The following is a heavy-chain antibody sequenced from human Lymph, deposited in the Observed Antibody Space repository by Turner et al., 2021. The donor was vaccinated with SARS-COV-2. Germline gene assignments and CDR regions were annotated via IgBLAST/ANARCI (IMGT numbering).Heavy chain of an antibody. CDR1: GFTFSSYE. Sequence: EVQLVESGGGLVQPGGSLRYSCTASGFTFSSYEMSWVRQAPGKGLEWVANIKQDGSEKYYVDSVKGRFTISRNNAKNSLFLQMNSLRAEDTAVYYCARMGSSSWYFDYWGQGTLVTVSS. CDR2: IKQDGSEK. J-gene: IGHJ4*02. V-gene: IGHV3-7*01. D-gene: IGHD1-26*01. CDR3: ARMGSSSWYFDY.